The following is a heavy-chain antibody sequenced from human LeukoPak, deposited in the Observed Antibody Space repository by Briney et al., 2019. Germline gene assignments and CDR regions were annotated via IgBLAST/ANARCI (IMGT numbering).Heavy chain of an antibody. CDR2: IIPILGIA. J-gene: IGHJ3*02. Sequence: SVKVSCKASGGTFSSYAISWVRQAPGQGLEWMGRIIPILGIANYAQKFQGRVPITADKSTSTAYMELSSLRSEDTAVYYCATPGHYYDSSGYNDAFDIWGQGTMVTVSS. CDR1: GGTFSSYA. V-gene: IGHV1-69*04. CDR3: ATPGHYYDSSGYNDAFDI. D-gene: IGHD3-22*01.